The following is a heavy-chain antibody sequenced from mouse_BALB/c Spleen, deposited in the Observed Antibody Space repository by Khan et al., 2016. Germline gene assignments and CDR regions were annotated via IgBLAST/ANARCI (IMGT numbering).Heavy chain of an antibody. Sequence: VQLQESGPGLVAPSQRLSITCTVSGFSLTGFSVNWVRQPPGKGLEWLGVIWGDGSTAYNSALKSRLSFSKDDSKSQVFLKMNSLQTDDTARYFCASYYDYDGGFAYWGQGTLVTVSA. CDR3: ASYYDYDGGFAY. J-gene: IGHJ3*01. CDR2: IWGDGST. D-gene: IGHD2-4*01. V-gene: IGHV2-6-7*01. CDR1: GFSLTGFS.